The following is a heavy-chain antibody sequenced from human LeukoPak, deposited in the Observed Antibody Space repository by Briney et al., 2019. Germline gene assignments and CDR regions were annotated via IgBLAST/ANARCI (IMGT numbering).Heavy chain of an antibody. J-gene: IGHJ5*02. D-gene: IGHD3-10*01. V-gene: IGHV1-69*01. CDR2: IIPIFGTA. Sequence: GSSVKVSCKASGGTFSSYAISWVRQAPGQGLEWVGGIIPIFGTANYAQKFQGRVTITADESTSTAYMELSSLRSEDTAVYYCARDGQGYYYGSGSHIWFDPWGQGTLVTVSS. CDR3: ARDGQGYYYGSGSHIWFDP. CDR1: GGTFSSYA.